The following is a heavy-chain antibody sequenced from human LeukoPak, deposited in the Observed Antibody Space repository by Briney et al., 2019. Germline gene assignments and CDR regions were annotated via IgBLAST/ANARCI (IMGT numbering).Heavy chain of an antibody. Sequence: SETLSLTCIASGGSISSYYWSWIRQPPGKGLEWIGYIYYSGSTNYNPSLKSRVTISVDTSKNQFSLKLSSVTAADTAVYYCARRSLGRYYYYYMDVWGKGTTVTVSS. CDR2: IYYSGST. J-gene: IGHJ6*03. D-gene: IGHD7-27*01. CDR3: ARRSLGRYYYYYMDV. CDR1: GGSISSYY. V-gene: IGHV4-59*01.